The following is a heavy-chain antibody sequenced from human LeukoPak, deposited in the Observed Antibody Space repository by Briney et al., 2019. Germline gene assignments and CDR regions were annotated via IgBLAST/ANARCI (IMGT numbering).Heavy chain of an antibody. CDR2: IYYSGST. V-gene: IGHV4-59*01. CDR1: GGSMHSYY. Sequence: SETLSLTCTVSGGSMHSYYWGWIRQPPGKGLEWIGYIYYSGSTKYNPSLKSRVTISRDTSKSQFSLTLSSVTVADTAVYYCARGSSQILRGTRYYHMDVWGKGTTVTVSS. D-gene: IGHD2-8*01. CDR3: ARGSSQILRGTRYYHMDV. J-gene: IGHJ6*03.